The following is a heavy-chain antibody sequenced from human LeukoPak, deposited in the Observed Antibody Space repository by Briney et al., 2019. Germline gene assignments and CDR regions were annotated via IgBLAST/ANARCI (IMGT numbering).Heavy chain of an antibody. D-gene: IGHD6-13*01. CDR3: ARADPVIAAAGTGFDP. Sequence: PSETLSLTSAVSGGSISSSNWWSGARPPPGKGLEGIGEIYHSGSTNYKPSLKSRVTISVDKSKNQFSLKLSSVTAADTAVYYCARADPVIAAAGTGFDPWGQGTLVTVSS. CDR2: IYHSGST. CDR1: GGSISSSNW. J-gene: IGHJ5*02. V-gene: IGHV4-4*02.